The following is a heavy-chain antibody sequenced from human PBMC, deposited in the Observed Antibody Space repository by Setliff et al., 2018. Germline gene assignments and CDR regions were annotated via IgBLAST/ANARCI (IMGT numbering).Heavy chain of an antibody. Sequence: GGSLRLSCSASGFTFSSLWMAWVRQAPGKGLEWVANITQRGSDQFYVESVKGRFTISRDNAKNSLSLQMNGLRAEDTSVYYCARDVFDFRTGQGVFEHWGQGALVTVSS. D-gene: IGHD3-3*01. J-gene: IGHJ4*02. CDR1: GFTFSSLW. V-gene: IGHV3-7*01. CDR3: ARDVFDFRTGQGVFEH. CDR2: ITQRGSDQ.